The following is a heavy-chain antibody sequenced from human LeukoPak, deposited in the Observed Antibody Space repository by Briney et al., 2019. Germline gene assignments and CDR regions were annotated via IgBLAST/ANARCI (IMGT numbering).Heavy chain of an antibody. CDR3: ARQARYYDSGSYFDY. D-gene: IGHD3-10*01. Sequence: PSETLSLTCTVSGGSVSSSSSYWGWIRQPPGKGLDWIGSMYYSGSTYYNPSLKSRLTISVDTSKNQFPLKLTSVTAADTAVYYCARQARYYDSGSYFDYWGQGTLVTVSS. J-gene: IGHJ4*02. CDR2: MYYSGST. V-gene: IGHV4-39*01. CDR1: GGSVSSSSSY.